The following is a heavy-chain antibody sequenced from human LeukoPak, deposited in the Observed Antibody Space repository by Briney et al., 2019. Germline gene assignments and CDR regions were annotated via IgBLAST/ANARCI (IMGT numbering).Heavy chain of an antibody. CDR2: MNHSGST. CDR1: GGSFSGYY. V-gene: IGHV4-34*01. J-gene: IGHJ4*02. Sequence: SETLSLTCAVYGGSFSGYYWSWIRQPPGKGLEWIGEMNHSGSTNYNPSLKSRVTISVDTSKNQFSLKLSSVTAADTAVYYCARDLVPRYWGQGTLVTVSS. CDR3: ARDLVPRY.